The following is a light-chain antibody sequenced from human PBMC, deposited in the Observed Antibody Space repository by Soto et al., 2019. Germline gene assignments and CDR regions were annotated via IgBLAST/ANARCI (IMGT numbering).Light chain of an antibody. CDR3: QQLNSYPPT. CDR1: QGISSY. V-gene: IGKV1-9*01. J-gene: IGKJ4*01. CDR2: AAS. Sequence: IQLTQSPSSLSASVGDRVTITCRARQGISSYLAWYQQKPGKAPNLLIYAASTLQRGVPSRFSGSGSGTDFTLTISSLQPEDFATYYCQQLNSYPPTFGGGTKVEIK.